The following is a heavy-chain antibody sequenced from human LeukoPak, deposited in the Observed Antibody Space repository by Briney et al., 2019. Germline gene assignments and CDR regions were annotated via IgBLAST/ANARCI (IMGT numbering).Heavy chain of an antibody. CDR2: TYYRSKWYN. J-gene: IGHJ4*02. Sequence: SQTLSLICAISGDSVSSNSAAWDWIRQSPSRGLEWLGRTYYRSKWYNDYAVSVKSRITINPAPSKNQFSLQLNSVPPEDTAVYYCARAHPVGYCSSTSCYAGFDYWGQGTLVTVSS. D-gene: IGHD2-2*03. CDR1: GDSVSSNSAA. CDR3: ARAHPVGYCSSTSCYAGFDY. V-gene: IGHV6-1*01.